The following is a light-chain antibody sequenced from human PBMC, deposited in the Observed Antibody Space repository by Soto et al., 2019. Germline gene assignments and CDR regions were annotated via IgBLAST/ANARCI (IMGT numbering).Light chain of an antibody. V-gene: IGKV4-1*01. CDR1: QSVLFSSNNKKY. J-gene: IGKJ5*01. CDR3: QQSYSTPIT. CDR2: WAS. Sequence: DIVMTQSPDSLAVSLGERATINCKSSQSVLFSSNNKKYLDWYQQKPGQPPKLLIYWASTRESGVPNRFSGSGSGTDFTLTISSLQAEDVAVYSCQQSYSTPITFGQGTRLEIK.